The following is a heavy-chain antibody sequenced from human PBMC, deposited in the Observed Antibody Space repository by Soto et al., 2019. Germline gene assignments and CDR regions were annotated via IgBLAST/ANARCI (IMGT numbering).Heavy chain of an antibody. CDR2: ISADGSGT. V-gene: IGHV3-48*03. Sequence: EVQLVESGGGLVQPGGSLTLSCAASGFTFRSYEMHWVRQPPGKGLQWISYISADGSGTYYADSVRGRFTISRDNARNCLSLQMNSLRADDTVIYYCVRDLHEPCPEDVLRVTKWGKGTQVTVSS. CDR1: GFTFRSYE. J-gene: IGHJ4*02. CDR3: VRDLHEPCPEDVLRVTK. D-gene: IGHD3-3*01.